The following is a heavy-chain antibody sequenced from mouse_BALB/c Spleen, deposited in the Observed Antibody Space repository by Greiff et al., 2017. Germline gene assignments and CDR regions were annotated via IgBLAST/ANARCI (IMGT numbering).Heavy chain of an antibody. CDR1: GFTFSSYG. V-gene: IGHV5-6-3*01. Sequence: EVKLVESGGGLVQPGGSLKLSCAASGFTFSSYGMSWVRQTPDKRLELVATINSNGGSTYYPDSVKGRFTISRDNAKNTLYLQMSSLKSEDTAMYYCARDWGFPDYWGQGTTLTVSS. CDR2: INSNGGST. CDR3: ARDWGFPDY. J-gene: IGHJ2*01.